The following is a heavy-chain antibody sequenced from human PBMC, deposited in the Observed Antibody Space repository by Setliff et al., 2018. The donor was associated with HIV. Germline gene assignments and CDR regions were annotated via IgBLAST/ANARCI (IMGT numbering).Heavy chain of an antibody. Sequence: ASVKVSCKASGYTFTTYGFNWVRQAPGQGLEWMGWISASSDNTNYAQKFQGRVTLTTDTSTNTVYMELKSLRSDDTAVYFCARGPLDRHLRSDVPFDIWGQGTMVTVSS. J-gene: IGHJ3*02. V-gene: IGHV1-18*01. D-gene: IGHD1-1*01. CDR1: GYTFTTYG. CDR2: ISASSDNT. CDR3: ARGPLDRHLRSDVPFDI.